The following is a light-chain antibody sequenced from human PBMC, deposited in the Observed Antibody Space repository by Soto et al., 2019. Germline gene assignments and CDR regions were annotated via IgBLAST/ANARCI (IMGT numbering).Light chain of an antibody. CDR2: LGS. Sequence: DIVMTQSPLSLPVTPGEPASISCRSSQSLLHSNGYNYLDWYLQKPGQSPQLLIYLGSNRASGVPDRFSGSGSGTDFTLKISRVEAEDVGMYYCMQALQTYTFGQGNKLEIK. V-gene: IGKV2-28*01. J-gene: IGKJ2*01. CDR3: MQALQTYT. CDR1: QSLLHSNGYNY.